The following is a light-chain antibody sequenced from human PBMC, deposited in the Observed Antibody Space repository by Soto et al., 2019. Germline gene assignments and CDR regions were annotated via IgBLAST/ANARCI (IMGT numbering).Light chain of an antibody. CDR2: GAS. V-gene: IGKV3-15*01. CDR3: QHYNNWPPWT. CDR1: QSFSSSY. J-gene: IGKJ1*01. Sequence: EIVLTQSPGTLSLSPGERASLSCRAIQSFSSSYLAWYQQKPGQAPRLLIYGASTRATGIPARFSGSGSGTEFTLTISSLQPEDFAVYYCQHYNNWPPWTFAQGTKVDIK.